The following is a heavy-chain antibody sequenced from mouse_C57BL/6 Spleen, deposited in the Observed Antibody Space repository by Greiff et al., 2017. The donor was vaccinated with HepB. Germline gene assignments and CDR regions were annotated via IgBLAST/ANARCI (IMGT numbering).Heavy chain of an antibody. J-gene: IGHJ4*01. CDR3: ARGEAGTYGYAMDY. CDR1: GYTFTSYG. CDR2: IYPRSGNT. D-gene: IGHD4-1*01. V-gene: IGHV1-81*01. Sequence: QVQLQQSGAELARPGASVKLSCKASGYTFTSYGISWVKQRTGQGLEWIGEIYPRSGNTYYNEKFKGKATLTADKSSSTAYMELRSLTSEDSAVYFCARGEAGTYGYAMDYWGQGTSVTVSS.